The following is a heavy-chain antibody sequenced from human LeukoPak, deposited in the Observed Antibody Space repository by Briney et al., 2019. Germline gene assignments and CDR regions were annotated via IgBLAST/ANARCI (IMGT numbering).Heavy chain of an antibody. D-gene: IGHD2-2*02. CDR2: IYRGGST. V-gene: IGHV3-53*05. CDR1: GFTVSSIY. Sequence: GGSLRLSCAASGFTVSSIYMSWVRQAPGKGLEWVSIIYRGGSTYYADSVKGRFAVSRDNSKNTLYLQMNSLRAEGTAVYYCAKGYCSSTSCYSLDAFDIWGQGTMVTVSS. CDR3: AKGYCSSTSCYSLDAFDI. J-gene: IGHJ3*02.